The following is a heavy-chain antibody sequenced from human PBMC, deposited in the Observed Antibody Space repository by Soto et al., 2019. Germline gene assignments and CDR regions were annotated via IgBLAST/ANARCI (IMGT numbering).Heavy chain of an antibody. Sequence: SVKVSCKASGGTFSSYAISWVRQAPGQGLEWMGGIIPIFGTANYAQKFQGRVTITADKSTSTAYMELSSLRSEDTAVYYCARGRPGIAAAGTGGAFDYWGQGTLVTVSS. J-gene: IGHJ4*02. CDR3: ARGRPGIAAAGTGGAFDY. CDR2: IIPIFGTA. V-gene: IGHV1-69*06. CDR1: GGTFSSYA. D-gene: IGHD6-13*01.